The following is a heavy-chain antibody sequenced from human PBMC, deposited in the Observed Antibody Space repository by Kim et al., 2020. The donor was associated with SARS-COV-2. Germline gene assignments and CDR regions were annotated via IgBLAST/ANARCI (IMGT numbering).Heavy chain of an antibody. V-gene: IGHV3-7*04. CDR3: ARTDSLMGYCSSTSCYDDY. J-gene: IGHJ4*02. Sequence: GRFTISRDNAKNSLYLQMNSLRAEDTAVYYCARTDSLMGYCSSTSCYDDYWGQGTLVTVSS. D-gene: IGHD2-2*01.